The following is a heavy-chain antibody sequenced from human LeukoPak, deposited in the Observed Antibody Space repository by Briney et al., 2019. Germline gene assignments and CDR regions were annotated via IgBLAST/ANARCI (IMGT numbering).Heavy chain of an antibody. Sequence: PGGSLRLSCAASGFTFSNYWMSWVRQAPGKGLEWVANIKQDGSEKYYVDSVKGRFTISRDNAKNSLYLQMNSLRAEDTAVYYCARYDYGSGSYDYWGQGTLVPVSS. D-gene: IGHD3-10*01. CDR2: IKQDGSEK. V-gene: IGHV3-7*04. J-gene: IGHJ4*02. CDR1: GFTFSNYW. CDR3: ARYDYGSGSYDY.